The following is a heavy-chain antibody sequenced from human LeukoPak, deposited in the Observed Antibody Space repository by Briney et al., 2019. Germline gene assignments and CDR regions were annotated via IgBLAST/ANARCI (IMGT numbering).Heavy chain of an antibody. V-gene: IGHV1-69*13. CDR1: GGTFSSYA. Sequence: ASVKVSCKASGGTFSSYAISWVRQAPGQGLEWTGGIIPIFGTANYAQKFQGRVTITADESTSTAYMELSSLRSEDTAVYYCASGYSGYDLDYYYYMDVWGKGTTVTVSS. D-gene: IGHD5-12*01. J-gene: IGHJ6*03. CDR2: IIPIFGTA. CDR3: ASGYSGYDLDYYYYMDV.